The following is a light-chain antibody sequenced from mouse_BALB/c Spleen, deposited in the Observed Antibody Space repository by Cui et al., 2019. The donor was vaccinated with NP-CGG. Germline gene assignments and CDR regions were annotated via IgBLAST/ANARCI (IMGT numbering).Light chain of an antibody. V-gene: IGLV1*01. CDR1: TGAVTTSNY. J-gene: IGLJ1*01. Sequence: QDVLTQESAPTKPPRETVTLTCRSSTGAVTTSNYANWVQEKPDHLFTGLIGGTNNRAPGVPARFSGSLIGDKAALTITGAQTEDEAIYFCTLWYSNHWVFGGGTKLTVL. CDR3: TLWYSNHWV. CDR2: GTN.